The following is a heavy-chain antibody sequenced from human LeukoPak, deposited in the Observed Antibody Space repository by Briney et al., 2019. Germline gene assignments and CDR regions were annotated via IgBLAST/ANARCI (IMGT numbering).Heavy chain of an antibody. J-gene: IGHJ4*02. CDR1: GYSISSNHW. CDR2: IFYAGST. Sequence: SDTLSLTCAVSGYSISSNHWWGWIRQPRGKGLEWIGYIFYAGSTYYNPSLKSRVTMSVDTSKNQFSLRLSSVTAVDTAVYYCARIGPILGAAWVDYWGQGTLVSVSS. D-gene: IGHD3-3*02. V-gene: IGHV4-28*01. CDR3: ARIGPILGAAWVDY.